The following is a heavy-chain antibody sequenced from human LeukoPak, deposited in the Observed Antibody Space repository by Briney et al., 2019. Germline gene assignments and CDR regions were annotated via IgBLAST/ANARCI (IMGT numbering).Heavy chain of an antibody. V-gene: IGHV5-51*01. CDR2: IYPDDSDT. CDR3: AILRSLVSSPYFDS. Sequence: GESLKISCKDSGDSFTYWIGWVRQMPGKGLECMGIIYPDDSDTRYSPSFQGQVTISADKSIGTAYLQWSSLKASDTAMYYCAILRSLVSSPYFDSWGQGTLVTVSS. CDR1: GDSFTYW. D-gene: IGHD2-15*01. J-gene: IGHJ4*02.